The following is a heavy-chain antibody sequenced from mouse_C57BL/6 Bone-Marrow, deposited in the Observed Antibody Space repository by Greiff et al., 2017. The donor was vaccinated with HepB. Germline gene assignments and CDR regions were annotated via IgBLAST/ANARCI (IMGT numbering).Heavy chain of an antibody. Sequence: EVQVVESGGGLVQPGGSMKLSCAASGFTFSDAWMDWVRQSPEKGLEWVAEIRNKANNHATYYAESVKGRFTISRDDSKSSVYLQMNSLRAEDTGIYYCTHPYPYGYFDVWGTGTTVTVSS. J-gene: IGHJ1*03. CDR2: IRNKANNHAT. CDR1: GFTFSDAW. V-gene: IGHV6-6*01. D-gene: IGHD6-5*01. CDR3: THPYPYGYFDV.